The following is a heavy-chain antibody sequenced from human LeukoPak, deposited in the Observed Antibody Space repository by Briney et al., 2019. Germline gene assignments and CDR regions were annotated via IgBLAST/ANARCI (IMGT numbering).Heavy chain of an antibody. CDR3: AHRVFDDFQNEYFDY. CDR1: GFSLSTSGVG. D-gene: IGHD3-3*01. J-gene: IGHJ4*02. V-gene: IGHV2-5*01. CDR2: IYWNDDK. Sequence: SGPTLVKPTQTLTLTCTFSGFSLSTSGVGVGWIREPPGKALEWLALIYWNDDKRYSPSLKSRLTITKDTSKNQVVLTMTNMDPVVTATYYCAHRVFDDFQNEYFDYWGQGTLVTVSS.